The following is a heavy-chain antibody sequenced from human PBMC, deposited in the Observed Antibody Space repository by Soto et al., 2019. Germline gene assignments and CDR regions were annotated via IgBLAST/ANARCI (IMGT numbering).Heavy chain of an antibody. V-gene: IGHV4-59*13. CDR2: IYYSGST. D-gene: IGHD3-3*01. CDR3: AGDFWSGYFDY. Sequence: QVQLQESGPGLVKPSETLSLTCTVSGGSISSYYWSWIRQPPGKGLEWIGYIYYSGSTNYNPSPKSRVTISVDTSKNQFSLKLISVTAADTAIYYCAGDFWSGYFDYWGQGTLVTVSS. J-gene: IGHJ4*02. CDR1: GGSISSYY.